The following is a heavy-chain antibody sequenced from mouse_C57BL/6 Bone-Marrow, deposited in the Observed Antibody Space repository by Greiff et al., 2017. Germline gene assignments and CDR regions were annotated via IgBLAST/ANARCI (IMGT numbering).Heavy chain of an antibody. CDR1: GYTFTDYY. V-gene: IGHV1-26*01. CDR2: INPNNGVT. Sequence: EVQLQQSGPELVKPGASVKISCKASGYTFTDYYMNWVKQSHGKSLEWIGDINPNNGVTSYNQKFKGKATLTVDKSSSTAYLELRSLTSEDSAVYYCARSVIYYDYGYDAMDYWGQGTSVTVSS. D-gene: IGHD2-4*01. CDR3: ARSVIYYDYGYDAMDY. J-gene: IGHJ4*01.